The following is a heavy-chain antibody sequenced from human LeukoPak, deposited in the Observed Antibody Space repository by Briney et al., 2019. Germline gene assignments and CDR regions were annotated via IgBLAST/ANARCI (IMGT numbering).Heavy chain of an antibody. D-gene: IGHD3-10*01. V-gene: IGHV5-51*01. Sequence: GESLKISCKGSGYTFANYWIGWVRQMPGKGLEWMGIIYPHDSDTRYSPSFEGQVTIAANKSIGPAYLQWSSLKASDTAMYYCARMIPGGGDYWGQGTLVTVSS. CDR2: IYPHDSDT. CDR1: GYTFANYW. CDR3: ARMIPGGGDY. J-gene: IGHJ4*02.